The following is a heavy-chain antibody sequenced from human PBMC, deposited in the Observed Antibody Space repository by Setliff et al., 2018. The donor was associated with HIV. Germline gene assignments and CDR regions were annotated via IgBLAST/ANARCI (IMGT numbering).Heavy chain of an antibody. CDR3: ARQSITIFGVVISGFDP. Sequence: SETLSLTCAVSNYSINSGYYWGWIRQPPGKGLEWIGSIYHSGGTYYNPSLKSRVTISVDMSKNQVSLRLTSVTAADTAVYYCARQSITIFGVVISGFDPWGQGTLVTVSS. D-gene: IGHD3-3*01. CDR2: IYHSGGT. V-gene: IGHV4-38-2*01. CDR1: NYSINSGYY. J-gene: IGHJ5*02.